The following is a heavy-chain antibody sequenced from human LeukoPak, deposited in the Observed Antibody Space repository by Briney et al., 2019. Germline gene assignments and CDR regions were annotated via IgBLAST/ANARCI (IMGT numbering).Heavy chain of an antibody. D-gene: IGHD6-13*01. V-gene: IGHV4-59*01. J-gene: IGHJ4*02. CDR1: GGSISSYY. CDR3: ARALYSSRWGRYFDY. Sequence: SETLSLTCTVSGGSISSYYWSWIRQPPGKGLEWIGYIYYSGSTNYNPSLKSRVTISVDTSKNQFSLKLSSVTAADTAVYYCARALYSSRWGRYFDYWGQGTLVTVSS. CDR2: IYYSGST.